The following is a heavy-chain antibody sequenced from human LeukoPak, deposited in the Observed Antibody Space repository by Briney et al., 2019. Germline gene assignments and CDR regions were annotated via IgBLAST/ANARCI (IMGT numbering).Heavy chain of an antibody. CDR3: ARETSGITGTTSY. Sequence: GGSLRLSCAASGFTFSSYSMNWVRQAPGKGLEWVSSISSSSSYIYYADSVKGRFTISRDNAKNSLYLQMNSLRAEDTAVYYCARETSGITGTTSYWGQGTMVTVSS. D-gene: IGHD1-7*01. CDR1: GFTFSSYS. CDR2: ISSSSSYI. J-gene: IGHJ4*02. V-gene: IGHV3-21*01.